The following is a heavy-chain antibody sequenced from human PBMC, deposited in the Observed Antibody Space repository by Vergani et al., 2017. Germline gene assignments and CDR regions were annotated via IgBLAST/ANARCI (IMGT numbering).Heavy chain of an antibody. D-gene: IGHD2-8*01. J-gene: IGHJ4*02. Sequence: QVQLVQSGAEVKKPGSSVKVSCKASGGTFSSYAISWVRHAPGQGLEWMGGIIPIFGTANYAQKFQGRVTITADESTSTAYMELSSLRSEDTAVYYCARDRPAPPGVGIWGFDYWGQGTLVTVSS. CDR2: IIPIFGTA. CDR3: ARDRPAPPGVGIWGFDY. CDR1: GGTFSSYA. V-gene: IGHV1-69*01.